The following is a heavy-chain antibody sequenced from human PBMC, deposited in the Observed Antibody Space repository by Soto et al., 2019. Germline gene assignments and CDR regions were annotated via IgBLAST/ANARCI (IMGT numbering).Heavy chain of an antibody. CDR3: ASLYYYGSGSYYNLRPY. Sequence: PGGSLRLSCAASGFTFSSYSMSWVRQAPGKGLEWVSSISSSSSYIYYADSVKGRFTISRDNAKNSLYLQMNSLRAEDTAVYYCASLYYYGSGSYYNLRPYWGQGTLVTVSS. CDR2: ISSSSSYI. J-gene: IGHJ4*02. V-gene: IGHV3-21*01. CDR1: GFTFSSYS. D-gene: IGHD3-10*01.